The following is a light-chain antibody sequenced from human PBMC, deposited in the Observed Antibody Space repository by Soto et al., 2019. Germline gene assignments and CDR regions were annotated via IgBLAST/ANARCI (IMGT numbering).Light chain of an antibody. CDR2: EVN. CDR3: SSFAGFNSHFV. CDR1: SSDVGGYNF. J-gene: IGLJ1*01. V-gene: IGLV2-8*01. Sequence: QSVLTQPPSASGSPGQSVTISCTGTSSDVGGYNFVSWYQQHPGYAPKLMIYEVNKRPSGVPDRFSGSKSGNTASLTVSGRQAEDEADYYCSSFAGFNSHFVFGTGTKLTVL.